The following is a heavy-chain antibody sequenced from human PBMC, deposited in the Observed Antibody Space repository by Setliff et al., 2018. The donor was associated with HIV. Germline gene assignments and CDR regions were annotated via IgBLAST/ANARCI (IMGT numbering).Heavy chain of an antibody. CDR2: ISAYNGNT. CDR3: ARRTIDYYYMDV. J-gene: IGHJ6*03. CDR1: GYTFTSHG. Sequence: ASVKVSCKASGYTFTSHGISWVRQAPGQGLEWMGWISAYNGNTNYAQKFQGRVTMTTDTSTSTAYMELRSLRSDDTAVYYCARRTIDYYYMDVWGKGTTVTVSS. V-gene: IGHV1-18*01.